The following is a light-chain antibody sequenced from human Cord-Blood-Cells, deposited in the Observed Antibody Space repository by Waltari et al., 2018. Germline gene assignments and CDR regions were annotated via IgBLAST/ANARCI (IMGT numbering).Light chain of an antibody. J-gene: IGKJ4*01. CDR3: QQANSFPLT. CDR2: AAS. CDR1: QGISSW. Sequence: TQSPGTLSLSPGERATLSCRASQGISSWLAWYQQKPGKAPKLLIYAASSLQSGVPSRFCGSGSGTDFTLTISSLQPEDFATYYCQQANSFPLTFGGGTKVEIK. V-gene: IGKV1-12*01.